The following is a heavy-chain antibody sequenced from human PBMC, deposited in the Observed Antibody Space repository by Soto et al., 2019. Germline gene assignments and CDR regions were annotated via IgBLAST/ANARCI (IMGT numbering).Heavy chain of an antibody. V-gene: IGHV3-23*01. CDR3: AKGGYTSPFDY. Sequence: PGGSLRLSCAASGFTFETTWMTWVRQAPGKGLEWVSTIRASGGSTYYADSVKGRFTISRDNSMNTLFLHMNSLRAEDTAIYYCAKGGYTSPFDYWGLGTLVTVSS. J-gene: IGHJ4*02. CDR2: IRASGGST. CDR1: GFTFETTW. D-gene: IGHD5-12*01.